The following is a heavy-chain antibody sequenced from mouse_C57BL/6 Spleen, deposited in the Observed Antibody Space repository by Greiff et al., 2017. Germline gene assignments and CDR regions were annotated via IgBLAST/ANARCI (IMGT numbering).Heavy chain of an antibody. CDR3: ARDSSGYLDY. Sequence: EVQLVESGPGLVKPSQSLSLTCSVTGYSITSGYYWNWIRQFPGNKLEWMGYISYDGSNNYNPSLKNRISITRDTSKNQFFLKLNSVTTEDTATYYCARDSSGYLDYWGQGTTLTVSS. CDR2: ISYDGSN. D-gene: IGHD3-2*02. CDR1: GYSITSGYY. J-gene: IGHJ2*01. V-gene: IGHV3-6*01.